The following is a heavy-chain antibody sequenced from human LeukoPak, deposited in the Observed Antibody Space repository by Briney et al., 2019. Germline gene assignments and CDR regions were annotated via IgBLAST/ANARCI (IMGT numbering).Heavy chain of an antibody. J-gene: IGHJ4*02. Sequence: GASLRLSCVASGFTLSNYAMSWVRQAPGKGLEWVSSISGSGGSTYQAENVKGRFTISRDKSKNTLYLQMNSLRDEDTAIYYCAAGYTTGWYVRYFDYWGQGTLVTVSS. CDR3: AAGYTTGWYVRYFDY. V-gene: IGHV3-23*01. CDR1: GFTLSNYA. D-gene: IGHD6-19*01. CDR2: ISGSGGST.